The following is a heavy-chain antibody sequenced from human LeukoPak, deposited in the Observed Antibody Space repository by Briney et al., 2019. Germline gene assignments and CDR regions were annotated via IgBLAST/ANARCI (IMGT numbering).Heavy chain of an antibody. CDR3: ARDRGGDSSGYYDY. Sequence: SETLSLTCTVSGGSISSSTYYWSWIRQHPGKGLERIGYIYYSGSTYYNPSLKSRVTISVDTSKNQFSLKLSSVTAADTAVYYCARDRGGDSSGYYDYWGQGTLVTVSS. J-gene: IGHJ4*02. CDR2: IYYSGST. D-gene: IGHD3-22*01. CDR1: GGSISSSTYY. V-gene: IGHV4-31*03.